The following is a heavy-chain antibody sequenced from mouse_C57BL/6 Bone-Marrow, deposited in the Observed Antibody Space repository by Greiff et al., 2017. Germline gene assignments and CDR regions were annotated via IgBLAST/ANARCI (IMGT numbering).Heavy chain of an antibody. D-gene: IGHD2-3*01. CDR2: IDPSDSYT. V-gene: IGHV1-50*01. CDR1: GYTFTSYW. Sequence: QVQLKQPGAELVKPGASVKLSCKASGYTFTSYWMQWVKQRPGQGLEWIGEIDPSDSYTNYNQKFKGKATLTVDTSSSTAYMQLSSLKSEDSAVYYCARDGYYCPYYFDYWGQGTTLTVSS. CDR3: ARDGYYCPYYFDY. J-gene: IGHJ2*01.